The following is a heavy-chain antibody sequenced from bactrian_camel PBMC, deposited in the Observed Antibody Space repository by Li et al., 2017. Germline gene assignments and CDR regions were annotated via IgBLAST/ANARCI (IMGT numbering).Heavy chain of an antibody. CDR2: ISPGDGTT. V-gene: IGHV3S28*01. CDR1: GFYVSDYS. Sequence: LVESGGGSVQAGGSLTVSCAASGFYVSDYSMGWFRQAPGKEREAVAVISPGDGTTDYADSVKGRFTISQDNSKTTTWLQTNNLKLDDTAMYYCAPDSSPQMGCYWTRGTQVTVS. D-gene: IGHD3*01. J-gene: IGHJ4*01. CDR3: APDSSPQMGCY.